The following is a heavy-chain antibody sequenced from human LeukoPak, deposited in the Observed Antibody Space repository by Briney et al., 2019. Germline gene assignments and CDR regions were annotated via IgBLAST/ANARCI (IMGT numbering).Heavy chain of an antibody. CDR3: ARDRVVVITTDYYYYMDV. CDR1: SGSISVTGID. V-gene: IGHV4-39*07. J-gene: IGHJ6*03. Sequence: SETLSLTCTVSSGSISVTGIDWGWVRQPPGKGLEYLGKIYYTGTTSYNPSLKSRVTISVDTSKNQFSLKLSSVTAADTAVYYCARDRVVVITTDYYYYMDVWGKGTTVTVSS. D-gene: IGHD3-22*01. CDR2: IYYTGTT.